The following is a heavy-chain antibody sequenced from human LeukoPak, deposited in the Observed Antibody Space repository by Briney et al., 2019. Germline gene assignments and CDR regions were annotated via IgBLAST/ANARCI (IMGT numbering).Heavy chain of an antibody. Sequence: SETLSLSCTVSGGSISSGGYYWSWIRQHPGKGLEWIGYIYYSGSTYYNPSLKSRVTISVDTSKNQFSLKLSSVTAADTAVYYCARYCSGGSCYYFDYWGQGTLVTVSS. V-gene: IGHV4-31*03. J-gene: IGHJ4*02. CDR3: ARYCSGGSCYYFDY. CDR2: IYYSGST. CDR1: GGSISSGGYY. D-gene: IGHD2-15*01.